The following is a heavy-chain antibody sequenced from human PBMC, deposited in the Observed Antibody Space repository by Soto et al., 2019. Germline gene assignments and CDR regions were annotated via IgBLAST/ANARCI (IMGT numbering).Heavy chain of an antibody. V-gene: IGHV3-33*08. CDR1: GFTFSSYA. CDR2: IWNDGSTK. D-gene: IGHD6-6*01. Sequence: GGSLRLSCAASGFTFSSYAMSWVRQAPGKGLEWVAVIWNDGSTKYYADSVKGRFTISRDNSKNTLYLQMNSLRAEDTAVYYCARAPPYSSSFDYWGQGTLVTVSS. CDR3: ARAPPYSSSFDY. J-gene: IGHJ4*02.